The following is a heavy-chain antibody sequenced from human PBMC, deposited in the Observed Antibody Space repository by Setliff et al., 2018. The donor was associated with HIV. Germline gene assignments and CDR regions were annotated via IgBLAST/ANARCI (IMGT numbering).Heavy chain of an antibody. Sequence: KPSETLSLTCTVSGGSISSYYWSWIRQPAGKGLEWIGRIYTSGSTNYNPSLKSRVTMSVDTSKNQFSLKLSSVTAADTAVYYCAGSLEKLLWFGESAYYFDYWGQGTLVTVS. D-gene: IGHD3-10*01. J-gene: IGHJ4*02. CDR3: AGSLEKLLWFGESAYYFDY. CDR1: GGSISSYY. V-gene: IGHV4-4*07. CDR2: IYTSGST.